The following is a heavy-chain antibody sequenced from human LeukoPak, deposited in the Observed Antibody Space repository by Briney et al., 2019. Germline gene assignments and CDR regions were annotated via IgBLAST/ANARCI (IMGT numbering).Heavy chain of an antibody. CDR3: AKERGWELLLPNYFDY. Sequence: GGSLRLSCTSSGFTFSSYNMNWVRQAPGKGLEWVSSISGSSSYIYYADSVKGRFTISRDNAKNSLYLQMNSLGAEDTAVYYCAKERGWELLLPNYFDYWGQGILVTVSS. J-gene: IGHJ4*02. CDR2: ISGSSSYI. CDR1: GFTFSSYN. D-gene: IGHD1-26*01. V-gene: IGHV3-21*01.